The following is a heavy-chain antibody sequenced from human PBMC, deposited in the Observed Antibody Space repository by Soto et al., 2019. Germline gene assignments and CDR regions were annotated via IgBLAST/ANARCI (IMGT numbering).Heavy chain of an antibody. CDR2: ISSNSYTI. CDR1: GFTFSSYD. J-gene: IGHJ6*02. Sequence: EVQLVESGGGLVQPGGSLRLSCAASGFTFSSYDMNWVRQAPGKGLEWVSYISSNSYTIYYADSVKGRFTISRDNAKNSLXXXXXSLXXXXPAVXXXXXXXXVVAAKVYYGMDDWGQGTTVTVSS. V-gene: IGHV3-48*01. D-gene: IGHD2-15*01. CDR3: XXXXXVVAAKVYYGMDD.